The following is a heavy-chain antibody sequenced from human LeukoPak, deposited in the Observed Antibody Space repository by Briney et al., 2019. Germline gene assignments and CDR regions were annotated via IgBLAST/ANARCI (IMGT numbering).Heavy chain of an antibody. D-gene: IGHD1-26*01. Sequence: SEILSLTCTVSGGSISSSSYYWGWIRQPPGKGLEWIGSIYYSGSTYYNPSLKSRVTISVATSKNQFSLKLSSVTAADTAVYYCARHMYSGSYSVDYWGQGTLVTVSS. CDR3: ARHMYSGSYSVDY. J-gene: IGHJ4*02. V-gene: IGHV4-39*01. CDR1: GGSISSSSYY. CDR2: IYYSGST.